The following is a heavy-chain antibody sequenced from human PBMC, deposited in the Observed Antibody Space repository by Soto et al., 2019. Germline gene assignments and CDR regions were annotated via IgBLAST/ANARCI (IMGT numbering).Heavy chain of an antibody. CDR2: IIPIFGTA. CDR1: GGTFSSYA. J-gene: IGHJ4*02. Sequence: QVQLVQSGAEVKKPGSSVKVSCKASGGTFSSYAISWVRQAPGQGLEWMGGIIPIFGTANYAQKFQGRVTITADESTSTAYMALSSLRSEDTAVYYCARGARYCSGGSCSSFDYWGQGTLVTVSS. D-gene: IGHD2-15*01. CDR3: ARGARYCSGGSCSSFDY. V-gene: IGHV1-69*01.